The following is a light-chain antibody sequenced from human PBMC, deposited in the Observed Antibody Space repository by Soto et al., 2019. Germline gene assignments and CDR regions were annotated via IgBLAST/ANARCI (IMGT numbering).Light chain of an antibody. CDR1: QAIRHD. J-gene: IGKJ1*01. Sequence: AIQMTQSPSSLSASVGDRVTITCRASQAIRHDLGWYQQKPGKPPKLLIYGASDLQDGVPSRFSGSGSGTYFTLTINSLQPEDFATYYCLQDNVYPWTFGQGTKVAIK. CDR3: LQDNVYPWT. CDR2: GAS. V-gene: IGKV1-6*01.